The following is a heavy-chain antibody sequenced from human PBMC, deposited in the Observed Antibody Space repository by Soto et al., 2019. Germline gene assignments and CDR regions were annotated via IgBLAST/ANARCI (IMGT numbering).Heavy chain of an antibody. Sequence: PPEPLSLTCTVSGGSISSGDFYWSCIRLPPAKGLEWIGHIYYSGTTYYNQSLKSRIPLSIDTSKNQCSLKRRSVTAADTAVYCCARTRAQFYYGSGNYYNRRYYFDFWGQGTPVTVSS. CDR1: GGSISSGDFY. CDR2: IYYSGTT. CDR3: ARTRAQFYYGSGNYYNRRYYFDF. V-gene: IGHV4-30-4*01. D-gene: IGHD3-10*01. J-gene: IGHJ4*02.